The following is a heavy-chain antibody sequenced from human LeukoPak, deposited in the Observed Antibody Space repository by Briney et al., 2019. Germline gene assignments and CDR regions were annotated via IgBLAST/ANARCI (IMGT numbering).Heavy chain of an antibody. CDR3: AKVGYKYGPLYYFDY. D-gene: IGHD1-1*01. CDR1: GFTLSSYA. CDR2: ISVSGNT. V-gene: IGHV3-23*01. Sequence: GGSLRLSCAASGFTLSSYAMSWVRQGPGKGLEWVSAISVSGNTYHADSVKGRFTISRDSSKNTLYLQMNSLRDGDTAVYYCAKVGYKYGPLYYFDYWGQGTLVTVSS. J-gene: IGHJ4*02.